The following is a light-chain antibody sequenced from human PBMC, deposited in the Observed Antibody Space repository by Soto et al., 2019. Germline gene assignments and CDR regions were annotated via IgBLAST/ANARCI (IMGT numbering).Light chain of an antibody. Sequence: IVITQSPATLSLSPGERATLSCRASQSLGTNLGWYQQKPGQAPRLLIYGASTRATAIPARFSGSGSGTEFTLTIASLQSEDFAVYYCQHYADWPLTFGGGTKVEIK. J-gene: IGKJ4*01. CDR1: QSLGTN. CDR3: QHYADWPLT. CDR2: GAS. V-gene: IGKV3-15*01.